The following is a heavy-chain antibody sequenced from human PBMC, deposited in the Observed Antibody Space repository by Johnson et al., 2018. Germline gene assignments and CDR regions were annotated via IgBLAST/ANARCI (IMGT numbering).Heavy chain of an antibody. D-gene: IGHD3-22*01. J-gene: IGHJ1*01. CDR1: GFTFSSYG. V-gene: IGHV3-30*18. CDR2: ISYDGSNK. Sequence: QVQLQESGGGVVQPGRSLRLSCAASGFTFSSYGMHWVRQAPGKGLEWVAVISYDGSNKYYADPVKGRFTISRDNSKNTLYLQMNSLRAEDTAVYYCAKLLITMIVVAPFQHWGQGTLVTVSS. CDR3: AKLLITMIVVAPFQH.